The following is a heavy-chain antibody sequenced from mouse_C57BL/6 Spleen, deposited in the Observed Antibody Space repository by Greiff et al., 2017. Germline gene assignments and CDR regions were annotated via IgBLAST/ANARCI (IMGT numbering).Heavy chain of an antibody. Sequence: ESGPGLVKPSQSLSLTCSVTGYSITSGYYWNWIRQFPGNKLEWMGYISYDGSNNYNPSLKNRISITRDTSKNQFFLKLNSVTTEDSATYYCARENLYGSSYYFDYWGQGTTLTVSS. D-gene: IGHD1-1*01. J-gene: IGHJ2*01. CDR1: GYSITSGYY. V-gene: IGHV3-6*01. CDR3: ARENLYGSSYYFDY. CDR2: ISYDGSN.